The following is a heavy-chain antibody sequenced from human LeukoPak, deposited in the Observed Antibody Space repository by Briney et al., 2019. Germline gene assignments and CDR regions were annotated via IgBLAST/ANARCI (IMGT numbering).Heavy chain of an antibody. V-gene: IGHV1-69*05. CDR3: ARVYDSSGYYHPYDY. J-gene: IGHJ4*02. CDR1: GGTFSSYA. D-gene: IGHD3-22*01. Sequence: ASVKVPCKASGGTFSSYAISWVRQAPGQGLEWMGGIIPIFGTANYAQKFQGRVTMTRDTSISTAYMELSRLRSDDTAVYYCARVYDSSGYYHPYDYWGQGTLVTVSS. CDR2: IIPIFGTA.